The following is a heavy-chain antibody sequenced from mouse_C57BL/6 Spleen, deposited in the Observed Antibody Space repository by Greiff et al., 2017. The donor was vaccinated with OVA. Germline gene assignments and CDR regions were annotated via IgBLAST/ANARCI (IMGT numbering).Heavy chain of an antibody. D-gene: IGHD1-1*01. Sequence: EVQRVESGGDLVKPGGSLKLSCAASGFTFSSYGMSSVRQTPDKRLAWVATISSGGSYTYYPDSVKGRFTISRDNAKNTLYLQMSSLKSEDTAMYDCARRNYGSSSTYFYVWGTGTTVTVAS. CDR2: ISSGGSYT. CDR3: ARRNYGSSSTYFYV. CDR1: GFTFSSYG. J-gene: IGHJ1*03. V-gene: IGHV5-6*01.